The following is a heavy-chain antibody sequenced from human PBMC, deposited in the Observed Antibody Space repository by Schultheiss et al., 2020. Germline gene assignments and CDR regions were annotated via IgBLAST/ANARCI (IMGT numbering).Heavy chain of an antibody. J-gene: IGHJ4*02. Sequence: VGFLRISCAASGFTFSSYWMSWVRQAPGKGLEWVGRIKSKTDGGTTDYAAPVKGRFTISRDDSKNTLYLQMNSLKTEDTAVYYCTTDRLHCSGGSCYSDYFDYLGQGTMVTVSS. CDR1: GFTFSSYW. D-gene: IGHD2-15*01. CDR3: TTDRLHCSGGSCYSDYFDY. CDR2: IKSKTDGGTT. V-gene: IGHV3-15*01.